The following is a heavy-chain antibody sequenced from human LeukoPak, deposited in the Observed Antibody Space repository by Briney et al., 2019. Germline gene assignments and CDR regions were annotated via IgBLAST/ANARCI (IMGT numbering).Heavy chain of an antibody. Sequence: ASVKVSCKASGYTFTGYYMHWVRQAPGQGLEWMGWINPNSGGTNYAQKFQSRVTMTRDTSISTAYMELSRLRSDDTAVYYCARGESMTTGDPTPRWGQGTLVTVSS. J-gene: IGHJ4*02. D-gene: IGHD4-17*01. CDR3: ARGESMTTGDPTPR. CDR2: INPNSGGT. V-gene: IGHV1-2*02. CDR1: GYTFTGYY.